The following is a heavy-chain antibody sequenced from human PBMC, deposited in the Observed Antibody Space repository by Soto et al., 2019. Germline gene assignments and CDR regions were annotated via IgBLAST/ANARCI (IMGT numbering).Heavy chain of an antibody. J-gene: IGHJ6*02. CDR3: AKYLPSIAETHYAMDV. Sequence: QVQLVESGGGVVQPGTSLRLSCAASGFTFSHYAVHWVRQAPGKGLEWVAVISYDADSKYYADSVKGRFTISRDNSKNTLQLQMNGLRPDDTAVYYCAKYLPSIAETHYAMDVWGPGTTVTVSS. V-gene: IGHV3-30*18. CDR2: ISYDADSK. CDR1: GFTFSHYA. D-gene: IGHD2-15*01.